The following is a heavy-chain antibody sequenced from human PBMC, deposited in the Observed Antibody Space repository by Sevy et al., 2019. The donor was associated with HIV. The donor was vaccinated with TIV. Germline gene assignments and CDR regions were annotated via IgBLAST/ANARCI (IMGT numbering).Heavy chain of an antibody. D-gene: IGHD6-19*01. CDR2: SSWNSGSI. Sequence: SLRLSCVASGFTFDDYAMHWVQQAPGKDPEWVSGSSWNSGSIGYAESVKGRFTISRDNAKNSLYLQMNSLRVEDTALYYCAKGIGCSNGWYSWFDSWGQGTLVTVSS. CDR3: AKGIGCSNGWYSWFDS. CDR1: GFTFDDYA. V-gene: IGHV3-9*01. J-gene: IGHJ5*01.